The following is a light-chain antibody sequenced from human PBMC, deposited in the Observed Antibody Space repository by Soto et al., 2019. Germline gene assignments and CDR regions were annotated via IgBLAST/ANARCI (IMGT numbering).Light chain of an antibody. CDR3: QQYSSSSPT. J-gene: IGKJ1*01. CDR1: QGINNW. Sequence: DIQMTQSPSSVSASVGDRVTITCRASQGINNWLAWYQQKPGKAPKLLIYAASSLQSGVPARFSGSGSGTEFTLTISSLQPDDFATYYCQQYSSSSPTFGQGTKV. CDR2: AAS. V-gene: IGKV1D-16*01.